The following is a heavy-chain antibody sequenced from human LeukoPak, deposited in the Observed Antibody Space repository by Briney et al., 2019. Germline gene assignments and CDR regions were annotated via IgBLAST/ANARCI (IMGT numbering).Heavy chain of an antibody. Sequence: GGSLRLSCAASGFTFSTYGMHWVRQAPGKGLEWVAVISSDGSDKYYADSVKGRFTISRDNSKNTLYLQMNSLRAEDTAVYYCAKVPDTAMVIDYWGQGTLVTVSS. J-gene: IGHJ4*02. CDR2: ISSDGSDK. CDR1: GFTFSTYG. D-gene: IGHD5-18*01. V-gene: IGHV3-30*18. CDR3: AKVPDTAMVIDY.